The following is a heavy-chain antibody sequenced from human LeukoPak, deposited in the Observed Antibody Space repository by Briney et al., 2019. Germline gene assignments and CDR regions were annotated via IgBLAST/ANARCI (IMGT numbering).Heavy chain of an antibody. CDR1: GFTFSSYA. V-gene: IGHV3-23*01. J-gene: IGHJ3*02. CDR3: ANRRRWFGGTPPPPFDI. Sequence: GGSLRLSCAASGFTFSSYAVCWVRQAPGKGLEWVSAISGSGGSTYYADPVKGRFTISRDNSKNTLYLQMHSLRAEDTAVNYGANRRRWFGGTPPPPFDIWGQGTMVTVSS. D-gene: IGHD3-10*01. CDR2: ISGSGGST.